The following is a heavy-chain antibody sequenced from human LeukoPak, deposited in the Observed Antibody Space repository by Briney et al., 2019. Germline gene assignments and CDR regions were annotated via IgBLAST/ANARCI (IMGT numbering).Heavy chain of an antibody. CDR2: INTNTGNP. CDR3: ARSRLLWFGEARSTIDY. Sequence: VASVKVSCKASGYTFTSYGISWVRQAPGQGLEWMGWINTNTGNPTYAQGFTGRFVFSLDTSVSTAYLQISSLKAEDTAVYYCARSRLLWFGEARSTIDYWGQGTLVTVSS. D-gene: IGHD3-10*01. CDR1: GYTFTSYG. J-gene: IGHJ4*02. V-gene: IGHV7-4-1*02.